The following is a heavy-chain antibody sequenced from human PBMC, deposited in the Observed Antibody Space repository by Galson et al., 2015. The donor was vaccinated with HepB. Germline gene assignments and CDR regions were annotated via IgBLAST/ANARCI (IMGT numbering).Heavy chain of an antibody. CDR3: ARLGGGYYFDY. Sequence: SLRLSCAASGFTVSSNYMSWVRQAPGKGLEWVSVIYSGGSTYYADSVKGRFTISRDNSKNPLYLQMNSLRAEDTAVYYCARLGGGYYFDYWGQGTLVTVSS. CDR2: IYSGGST. V-gene: IGHV3-53*01. D-gene: IGHD1-26*01. CDR1: GFTVSSNY. J-gene: IGHJ4*02.